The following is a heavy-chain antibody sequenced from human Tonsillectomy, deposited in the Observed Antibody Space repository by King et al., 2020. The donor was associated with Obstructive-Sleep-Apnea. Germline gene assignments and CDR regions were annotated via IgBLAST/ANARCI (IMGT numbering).Heavy chain of an antibody. J-gene: IGHJ6*02. CDR2: ISYDGSNK. CDR3: ARDLLGAGSTYYSYGMDV. CDR1: GFIFSSYA. D-gene: IGHD1-14*01. V-gene: IGHV3-30*04. Sequence: VQLVESGGGVVQPGRSLRLSCAASGFIFSSYAMHWVRQAPGKGLEWVAVISYDGSNKYYADSVKGRFTISRDNSKNTLYLQMNSLRAEDTAVYYCARDLLGAGSTYYSYGMDVWGQGTTVTVSS.